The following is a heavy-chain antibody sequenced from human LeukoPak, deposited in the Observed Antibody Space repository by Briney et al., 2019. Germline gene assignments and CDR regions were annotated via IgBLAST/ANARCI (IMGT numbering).Heavy chain of an antibody. V-gene: IGHV4-4*07. D-gene: IGHD3-10*01. CDR2: MYSSGAT. Sequence: SETLSLTCTVSDASVTTYSWSWLRQPAGKGLEWIGRMYSSGATKYNPSLKSRVTISADTSKNQFSLKLPSVTAADTAVYYCARDHYGPGSYKAYFDYWGHGIQVTVSS. CDR3: ARDHYGPGSYKAYFDY. CDR1: DASVTTYS. J-gene: IGHJ4*01.